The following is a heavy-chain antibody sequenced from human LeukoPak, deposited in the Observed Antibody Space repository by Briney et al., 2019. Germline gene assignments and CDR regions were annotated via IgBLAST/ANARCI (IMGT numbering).Heavy chain of an antibody. CDR2: IFYSGST. V-gene: IGHV4-30-4*01. Sequence: SETLSLTCAVSGGSISSNNWWSWIRQPPGKGLEWIGHIFYSGSTYYNPSLMRRLTISVDTSKNQFSLKLSSVTPADTAVYYCARERREGGSSWIDYWGRGTLVTVSS. CDR1: GGSISSNNW. CDR3: ARERREGGSSWIDY. D-gene: IGHD6-13*01. J-gene: IGHJ4*02.